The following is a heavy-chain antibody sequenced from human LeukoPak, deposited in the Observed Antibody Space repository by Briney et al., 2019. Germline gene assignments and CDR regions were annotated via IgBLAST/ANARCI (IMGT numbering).Heavy chain of an antibody. CDR3: ARGLAFFPIAAAGTNPDY. CDR1: GFTFSSYA. V-gene: IGHV3-30-3*01. CDR2: ISYDGNNK. Sequence: PGRSLRLPCAASGFTFSSYAMHWVRQAPGKGLEWVTVISYDGNNKYYADSVKGRFTISRDNSKNTLYLQMNSLRAEDTAVYYCARGLAFFPIAAAGTNPDYWGQGTLVTVSS. D-gene: IGHD6-13*01. J-gene: IGHJ4*02.